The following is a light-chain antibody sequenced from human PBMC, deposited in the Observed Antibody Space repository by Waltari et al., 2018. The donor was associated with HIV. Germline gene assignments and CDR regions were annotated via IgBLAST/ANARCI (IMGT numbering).Light chain of an antibody. J-gene: IGLJ3*02. CDR3: QSYDSSLRGWV. Sequence: QSVLTQPPSLSGAPGHSVTISCTGHSSSIGAAYDVHWYQAFPGAAPKLLIYSTTNRPSGVPDRFSGSRSGASASLASAGLRSADEAEYYCQSYDSSLRGWVFGGGTKLTVL. CDR1: SSSIGAAYD. CDR2: STT. V-gene: IGLV1-40*01.